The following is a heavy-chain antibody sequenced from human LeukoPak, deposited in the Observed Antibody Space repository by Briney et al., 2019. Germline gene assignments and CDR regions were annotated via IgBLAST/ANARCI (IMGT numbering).Heavy chain of an antibody. J-gene: IGHJ6*04. V-gene: IGHV3-21*01. Sequence: GGSLRLSCAASGFTFSSYSMNWVRQAPGKGREWVSSISSSSSYIYYADSVKGRFTISRDNAKNSLYLQMNSLRAEDTAVYYCASAGTTGTKGMDVWGKGTTVTVSS. D-gene: IGHD1-1*01. CDR3: ASAGTTGTKGMDV. CDR2: ISSSSSYI. CDR1: GFTFSSYS.